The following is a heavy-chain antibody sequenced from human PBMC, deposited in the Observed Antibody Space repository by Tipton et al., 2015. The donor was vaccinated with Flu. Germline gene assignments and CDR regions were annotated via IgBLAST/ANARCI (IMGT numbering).Heavy chain of an antibody. Sequence: SLRLSCAASGFIFNNYGMHWVRQAPGKGLEWVAVISYDGSKKFYGDSVKGRFTISRDNSTNTVYLQMNSLRVEDTAVYYCAKNHSYDSSGQAFWGQGTLLFVSS. CDR2: ISYDGSKK. CDR3: AKNHSYDSSGQAF. J-gene: IGHJ4*02. D-gene: IGHD3-22*01. CDR1: GFIFNNYG. V-gene: IGHV3-30*18.